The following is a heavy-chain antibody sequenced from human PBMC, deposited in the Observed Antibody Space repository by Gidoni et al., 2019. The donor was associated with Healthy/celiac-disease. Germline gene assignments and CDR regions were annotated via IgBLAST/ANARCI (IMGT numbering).Heavy chain of an antibody. CDR3: ARGLAFFASGYSNWFDP. CDR1: GGSISSGSYY. J-gene: IGHJ5*02. V-gene: IGHV4-61*02. CDR2: IYTSGST. D-gene: IGHD3-3*01. Sequence: QVQLQESGPGLVKPSQTLSLTCTVSGGSISSGSYYWSWIRQPAGKGLEWIGRIYTSGSTNYNPSLKSRVTISVDTSKNQFSLKLSSVTAADTAVYYCARGLAFFASGYSNWFDPWGQGTLVTVSS.